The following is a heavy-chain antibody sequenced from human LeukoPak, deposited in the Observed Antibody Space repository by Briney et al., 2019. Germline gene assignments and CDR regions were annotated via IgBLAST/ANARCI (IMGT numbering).Heavy chain of an antibody. D-gene: IGHD2-2*01. Sequence: GSLRLSCAASGFTFSSYSMNWVRQAPGKGLEWVSSISSSSSYIYYADSVKGRFTISRDNAKNSLYLQMNSLRAEDTAVYYCARASCPAATYNWFDPWGQGTLVTVSS. J-gene: IGHJ5*02. V-gene: IGHV3-21*01. CDR1: GFTFSSYS. CDR3: ARASCPAATYNWFDP. CDR2: ISSSSSYI.